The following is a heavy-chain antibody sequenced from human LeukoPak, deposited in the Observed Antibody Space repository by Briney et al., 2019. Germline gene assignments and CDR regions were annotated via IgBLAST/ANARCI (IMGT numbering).Heavy chain of an antibody. Sequence: SETLSLTCTVSGGSISSSSYYWGWIRQPPGKGLEWIGSIYYSGSTYYNPSLKSRVTISVDTSKNQFSLKLSSVTAADTAVYYCARGGPYYYDSSGYIDYWGQGTLVTVSS. CDR2: IYYSGST. J-gene: IGHJ4*02. CDR3: ARGGPYYYDSSGYIDY. CDR1: GGSISSSSYY. V-gene: IGHV4-39*07. D-gene: IGHD3-22*01.